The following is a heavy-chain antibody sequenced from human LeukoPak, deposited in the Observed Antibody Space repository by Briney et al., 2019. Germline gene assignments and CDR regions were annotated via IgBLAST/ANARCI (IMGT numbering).Heavy chain of an antibody. D-gene: IGHD6-6*01. CDR1: GFTFNTYS. Sequence: PGGSLRLSCAASGFTFNTYSMNWVRHAPGKGLELVSSISSHSRDIYYADSVKGRFTISRDNAKNSLHLQMNSLRAEDTAVYYCARDDRDISSFRFDYWGHGILVTVSS. J-gene: IGHJ4*01. CDR3: ARDDRDISSFRFDY. V-gene: IGHV3-21*01. CDR2: ISSHSRDI.